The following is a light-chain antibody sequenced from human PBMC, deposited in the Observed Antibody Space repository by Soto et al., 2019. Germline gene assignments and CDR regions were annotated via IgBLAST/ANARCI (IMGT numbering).Light chain of an antibody. CDR2: AAS. CDR3: QQYDNWPPIT. CDR1: QGISSY. J-gene: IGKJ5*01. V-gene: IGKV1-27*01. Sequence: IKLTQNPSSLSASVGARVTVTCRASQGISSYLAWYQQKPGKVPKLLIYAASTLQSGVPSRFSGSGSGTDFTLTISSLQPEDVAIYYCQQYDNWPPITFGQGTRLEI.